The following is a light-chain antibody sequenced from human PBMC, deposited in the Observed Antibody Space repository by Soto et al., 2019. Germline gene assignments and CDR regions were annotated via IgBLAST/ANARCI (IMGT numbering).Light chain of an antibody. CDR3: ASWDDSLSGHFV. Sequence: QSVLAQPPSASGTPGQRVTISCSGSSSNIGSNYIYWYQQLPGTAPKLLIYRGNQRPSGVPDRFSASKYGTSASLAISGLRSEDEADYYCASWDDSLSGHFVFGTGTKLTVL. J-gene: IGLJ1*01. CDR2: RGN. V-gene: IGLV1-47*01. CDR1: SSNIGSNY.